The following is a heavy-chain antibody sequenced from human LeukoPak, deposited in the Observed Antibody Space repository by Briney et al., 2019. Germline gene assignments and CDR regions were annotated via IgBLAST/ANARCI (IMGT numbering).Heavy chain of an antibody. V-gene: IGHV4-38-2*02. D-gene: IGHD6-13*01. CDR3: ARGGRYSNSWYYYYYYMDV. CDR2: IYYSGST. J-gene: IGHJ6*03. CDR1: GYSISSGYY. Sequence: SETLSLTCTVSGYSISSGYYWGWIRQPPGKGLEWIGSIYYSGSTYYNPSLKSRVTISVDTSKNQFSLKLSSVTAADTAVYYCARGGRYSNSWYYYYYYMDVWGKGTTVTISS.